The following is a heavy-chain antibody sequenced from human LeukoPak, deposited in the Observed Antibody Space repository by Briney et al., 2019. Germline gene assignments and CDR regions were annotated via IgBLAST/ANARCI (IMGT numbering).Heavy chain of an antibody. J-gene: IGHJ5*02. V-gene: IGHV4-4*07. D-gene: IGHD6-13*01. CDR2: IYTSGST. CDR1: GGPISSYY. Sequence: KASETLSLTCTVSGGPISSYYWSWIRQPAGKGLEWIGRIYTSGSTNYNPSLKSRVTMSVDTSKNQFSLKLSSVTAADTAVYYCARERIAAAKSPWFDPWGQGALVTVSS. CDR3: ARERIAAAKSPWFDP.